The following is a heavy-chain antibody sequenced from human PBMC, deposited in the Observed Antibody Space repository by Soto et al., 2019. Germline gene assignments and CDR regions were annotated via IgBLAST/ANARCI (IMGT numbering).Heavy chain of an antibody. CDR2: IHHSGRT. CDR3: ARSFGWYAIDH. CDR1: SASIITEQR. V-gene: IGHV4-4*02. J-gene: IGHJ4*02. Sequence: QMQLQESGPGLVKPSETLSLTCAVSSASIITEQRWTWVRQPPGKGLEWIGEIHHSGRTNNIPSLRSRVTMSVDKSQNQFSLTLTSVTAADTALYYCARSFGWYAIDHWGQGTLVIVSS. D-gene: IGHD5-18*01.